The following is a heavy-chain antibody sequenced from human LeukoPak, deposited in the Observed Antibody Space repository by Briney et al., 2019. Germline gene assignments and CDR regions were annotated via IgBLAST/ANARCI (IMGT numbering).Heavy chain of an antibody. CDR1: GFSFSTYW. D-gene: IGHD3-16*01. Sequence: GGSLRLSSAASGFSFSTYWMHWVRQAPGKGLVWVSRINSDGSRTNYADSVKGRFTISRDNAKNTLYLQMNSLRAEDTAVYYCAGGFGFDYWGQGTLVTVSS. V-gene: IGHV3-74*01. J-gene: IGHJ4*02. CDR2: INSDGSRT. CDR3: AGGFGFDY.